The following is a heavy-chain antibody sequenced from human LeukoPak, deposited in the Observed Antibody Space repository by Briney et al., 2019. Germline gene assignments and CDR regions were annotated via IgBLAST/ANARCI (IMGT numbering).Heavy chain of an antibody. J-gene: IGHJ4*02. Sequence: GGSLRLSCAASGFTFSEYSMNWVRQAPGKGLEWVSFISTSGSHIYYGDSVKGRFTISRDNARNSVSLQMNSLRAEDTAVYYCARQVSGYGSGSFYFDYWGQGMLVTVSS. CDR1: GFTFSEYS. V-gene: IGHV3-21*01. CDR2: ISTSGSHI. D-gene: IGHD3-10*01. CDR3: ARQVSGYGSGSFYFDY.